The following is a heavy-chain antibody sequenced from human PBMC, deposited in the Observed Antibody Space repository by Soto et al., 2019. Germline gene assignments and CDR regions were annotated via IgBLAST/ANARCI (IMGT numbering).Heavy chain of an antibody. D-gene: IGHD3-3*01. CDR1: GFTFSSYW. CDR3: ARVVYDFWSGYYYVGGMDV. Sequence: GGSLRLSCAASGFTFSSYWMHWVRQAPGKGLVWVSRINSDGSSTSYADSVKGRFTISRDNAKNTLYLQMNSLRAEDTAVYYCARVVYDFWSGYYYVGGMDVWGQGTTVTVSS. V-gene: IGHV3-74*01. CDR2: INSDGSST. J-gene: IGHJ6*02.